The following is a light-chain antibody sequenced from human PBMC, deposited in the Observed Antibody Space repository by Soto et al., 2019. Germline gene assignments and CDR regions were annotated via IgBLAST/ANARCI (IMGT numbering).Light chain of an antibody. CDR1: QSVSSN. CDR2: SAS. J-gene: IGKJ5*01. V-gene: IGKV3-15*01. CDR3: QQYNNWPPSIT. Sequence: EIVMTQSPATLSVSPGERATLSCRASQSVSSNLAWYQQKPGQAPRLLIYSASTTATGIPARFSGSGSGTEFTLTISSLQSEDFATYYCQQYNNWPPSITFGQGTRLEIK.